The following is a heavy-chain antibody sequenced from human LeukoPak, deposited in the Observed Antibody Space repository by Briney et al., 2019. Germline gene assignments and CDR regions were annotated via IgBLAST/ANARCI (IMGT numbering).Heavy chain of an antibody. CDR3: ARVALSGYYYMDY. J-gene: IGHJ4*02. Sequence: GGSLRLSCAASGFTFSSNYMSWVRQAPGKGLDWVSVIYSGGSTYYADSVKGRFTISRDNSKNTLYLQMNSLRAEDTAVYYCARVALSGYYYMDYWGQGTLVTVSS. CDR2: IYSGGST. V-gene: IGHV3-66*02. CDR1: GFTFSSNY. D-gene: IGHD3-3*01.